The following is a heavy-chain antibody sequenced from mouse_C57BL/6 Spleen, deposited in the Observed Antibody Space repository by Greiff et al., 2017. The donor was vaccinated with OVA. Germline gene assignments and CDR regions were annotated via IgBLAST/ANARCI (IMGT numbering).Heavy chain of an antibody. V-gene: IGHV1-64*01. J-gene: IGHJ4*01. CDR1: GYTFTSYW. CDR3: AREVNYYGSSPYAMDY. D-gene: IGHD1-1*01. CDR2: IHPNSGST. Sequence: VQLQQPGAELVKPGASVKLSCKASGYTFTSYWMHWVKQRPGQGLEWIGMIHPNSGSTNYNEKFKSKVTLTVDKSSSTAYMQLSSLTSEDSAVYYCAREVNYYGSSPYAMDYWGQGTSVTVSS.